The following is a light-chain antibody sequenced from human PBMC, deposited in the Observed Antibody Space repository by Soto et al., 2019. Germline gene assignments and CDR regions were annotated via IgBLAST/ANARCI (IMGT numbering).Light chain of an antibody. J-gene: IGKJ4*01. CDR1: QDISTY. Sequence: DIQMTQAPSSLSASVGDRVTITCRARQDISTYLAWYQQKPGKVPKLLISAAYTLQSGVPPRFSRSGSGTDFTLTISSLQSEDVATYYCQKYDNAPLTFGGGTKVEIK. V-gene: IGKV1-27*01. CDR3: QKYDNAPLT. CDR2: AAY.